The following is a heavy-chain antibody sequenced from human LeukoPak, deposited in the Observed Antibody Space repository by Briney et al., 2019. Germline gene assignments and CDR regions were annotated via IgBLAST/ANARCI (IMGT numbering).Heavy chain of an antibody. V-gene: IGHV4-39*07. CDR2: IYYSGST. CDR3: ARDGVELPDLSLDY. Sequence: SETLSLTCTVSGGSISSSSYYWGWIRQPPGKGLEWIGSIYYSGSTYYNPSLKSRVTISVDTSKNQFSLKLSSVTAADTAVYYCARDGVELPDLSLDYWGQGTLVTVSS. J-gene: IGHJ4*02. D-gene: IGHD1-26*01. CDR1: GGSISSSSYY.